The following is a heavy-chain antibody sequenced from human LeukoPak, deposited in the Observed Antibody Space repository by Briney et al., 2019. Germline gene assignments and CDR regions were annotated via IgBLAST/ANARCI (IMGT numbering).Heavy chain of an antibody. V-gene: IGHV3-23*01. CDR3: AKDPSRFDCLLSFDY. D-gene: IGHD3-9*01. CDR2: ISGSGGST. CDR1: GFTFSSYA. Sequence: GGALRLSGAASGFTFSSYAMSWVRQAPGKGLEWVAGISGSGGSTYYADSGKGRFITSRETSKNALFLQMNSMSAEDTAVYYCAKDPSRFDCLLSFDYWGQGTLVTVSS. J-gene: IGHJ4*02.